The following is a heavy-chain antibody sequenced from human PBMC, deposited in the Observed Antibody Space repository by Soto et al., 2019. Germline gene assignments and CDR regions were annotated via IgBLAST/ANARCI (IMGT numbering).Heavy chain of an antibody. CDR3: VREFGRITLVRGVISPSMDV. CDR2: IYPGDSDT. D-gene: IGHD3-10*01. CDR1: GYSFTNYW. Sequence: GESLTISCKCSGYSFTNYWIGWVRQMPGKGLEWMGIIYPGDSDTRYSPSFQGQVTISADKSISTAYLQWSSLKASDTAIYYCVREFGRITLVRGVISPSMDVWGQG. V-gene: IGHV5-51*01. J-gene: IGHJ6*02.